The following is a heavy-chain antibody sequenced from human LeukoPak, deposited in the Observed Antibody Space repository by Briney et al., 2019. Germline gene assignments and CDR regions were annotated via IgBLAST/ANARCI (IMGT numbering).Heavy chain of an antibody. CDR3: ARRQEIIAVAGGDWFDP. Sequence: SETLSLTCTVSGDSISSHYWSWIRQPPGKGLEWIGYIYYSGRVKYNPSVNSRGTMSVATSKNPFSLKLSSVTAADTAVYYCARRQEIIAVAGGDWFDPWGQGTLVTVSS. CDR2: IYYSGRV. CDR1: GDSISSHY. V-gene: IGHV4-59*08. D-gene: IGHD6-19*01. J-gene: IGHJ5*02.